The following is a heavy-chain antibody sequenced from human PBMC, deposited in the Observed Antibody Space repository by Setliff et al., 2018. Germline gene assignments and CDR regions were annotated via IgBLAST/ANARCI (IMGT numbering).Heavy chain of an antibody. CDR2: ISTYNGKT. V-gene: IGHV1-18*01. J-gene: IGHJ6*03. CDR3: ARAGKYFDDTSGYYYDRDYYFYMDV. CDR1: GYTFTSYG. Sequence: GASVKVSCKASGYTFTSYGITWVRQAPGQGPEWMGWISTYNGKTKYAEKVQGRVTMSTDTSTSTAYMELRSLRSDDTAVYFCARAGKYFDDTSGYYYDRDYYFYMDVWGKGTTVTV. D-gene: IGHD3-22*01.